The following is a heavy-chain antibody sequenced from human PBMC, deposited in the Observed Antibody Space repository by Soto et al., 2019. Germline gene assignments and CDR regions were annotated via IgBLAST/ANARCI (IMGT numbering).Heavy chain of an antibody. CDR3: TRPGYGSCYDGANAGARDV. Sequence: SETLSLTCTVSGGSFSSSSYYWGWIRQPPGKGLEWIGSFYYSGSTYYNPSLQSRVTISVDTSNNQLSLKLASVTAADTAVYYCTRPGYGSCYDGANAGARDVPGQGTPVTVSS. CDR1: GGSFSSSSYY. V-gene: IGHV4-39*01. D-gene: IGHD5-12*01. J-gene: IGHJ6*02. CDR2: FYYSGST.